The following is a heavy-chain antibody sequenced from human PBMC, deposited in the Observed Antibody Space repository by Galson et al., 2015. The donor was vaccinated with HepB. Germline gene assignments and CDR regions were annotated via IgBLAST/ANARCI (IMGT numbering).Heavy chain of an antibody. CDR3: ARDPPSVSAAGPAGPPDDAFDI. Sequence: SVKVSCKASGYTFTSYAMNWVRQAPGQGLEWMGWINTNTGNPTYAQGFTGRFVFSLDTSVSTAYLQISSLKAEDTAVYYCARDPPSVSAAGPAGPPDDAFDIWGQGTMVTVSS. CDR2: INTNTGNP. CDR1: GYTFTSYA. D-gene: IGHD6-13*01. J-gene: IGHJ3*02. V-gene: IGHV7-4-1*02.